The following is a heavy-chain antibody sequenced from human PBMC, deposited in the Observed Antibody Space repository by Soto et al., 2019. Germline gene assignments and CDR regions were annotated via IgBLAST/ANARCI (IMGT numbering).Heavy chain of an antibody. CDR3: ATLPYYYDSSGYYPGYYYYGMDV. CDR1: GGSISSYY. V-gene: IGHV4-59*01. Sequence: SETLSLTCTVSGGSISSYYWSWIRQPPGKGLEWIGYIYYSGSTNYNPSLKSRVTISVDTSKNQFSLKLSSVTAADTAVYYCATLPYYYDSSGYYPGYYYYGMDVWGQGTTVTVSS. J-gene: IGHJ6*02. D-gene: IGHD3-22*01. CDR2: IYYSGST.